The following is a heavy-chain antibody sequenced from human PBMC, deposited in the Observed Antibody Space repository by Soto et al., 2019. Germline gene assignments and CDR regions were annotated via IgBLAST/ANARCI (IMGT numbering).Heavy chain of an antibody. V-gene: IGHV4-31*01. D-gene: IGHD2-2*01. J-gene: IGHJ6*02. Sequence: QVQLQESGPGLVKPSETLSLTCAVSGDSISSGGYYWTWIRQHPVKGLEWTGYIYHSGTTYYSPSLKSLVTMSVDTSKNQFSLKLNSVTAADTAVYYCARSILPAAMGYYYGMDVWGPGTTVTVSS. CDR3: ARSILPAAMGYYYGMDV. CDR1: GDSISSGGYY. CDR2: IYHSGTT.